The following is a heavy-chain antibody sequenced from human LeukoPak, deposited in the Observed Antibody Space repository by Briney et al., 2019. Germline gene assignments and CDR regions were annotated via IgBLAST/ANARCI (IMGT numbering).Heavy chain of an antibody. D-gene: IGHD3-3*01. CDR3: ARGKGFGVVSYHYYGMDV. CDR1: GFTFSSYA. V-gene: IGHV3-23*01. Sequence: PGASLRLSCAASGFTFSSYAMSWVRQAPGKGLEWVSAISGSGGSTYYADSVKGRFTISRDNSKNTLYLQMSSLRAEDTAVYYCARGKGFGVVSYHYYGMDVWGQGTTVTVSS. J-gene: IGHJ6*02. CDR2: ISGSGGST.